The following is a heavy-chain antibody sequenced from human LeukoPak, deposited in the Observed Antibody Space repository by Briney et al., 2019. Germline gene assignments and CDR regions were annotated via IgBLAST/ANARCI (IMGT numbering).Heavy chain of an antibody. Sequence: SVKVSCKASGGTFSSYAISWVRQAPGQGLEWMGGIIPIFGTANYAQKFQGRVTITADESTSTAYMELSSLRSEDTAVYYCAKDAHLGYRSSTSCYEEFDYWGQGTLVTVSS. CDR3: AKDAHLGYRSSTSCYEEFDY. CDR1: GGTFSSYA. D-gene: IGHD2-2*01. V-gene: IGHV1-69*13. CDR2: IIPIFGTA. J-gene: IGHJ4*02.